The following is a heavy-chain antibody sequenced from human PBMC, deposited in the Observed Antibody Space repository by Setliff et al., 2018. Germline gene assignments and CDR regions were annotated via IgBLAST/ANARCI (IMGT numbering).Heavy chain of an antibody. D-gene: IGHD5-18*01. CDR3: AREGVDTRSSTDYRYYMDV. J-gene: IGHJ6*03. CDR2: IIPIFGTT. V-gene: IGHV1-69*05. CDR1: GGTFSRSA. Sequence: GASVKVSCKASGGTFSRSAISWVRQAPGQGLEWMGGIIPIFGTTSYAQKFQGRVTIITDESTSTAYMELSSLRSEDTAVYYCAREGVDTRSSTDYRYYMDVWGKGTTVTVSS.